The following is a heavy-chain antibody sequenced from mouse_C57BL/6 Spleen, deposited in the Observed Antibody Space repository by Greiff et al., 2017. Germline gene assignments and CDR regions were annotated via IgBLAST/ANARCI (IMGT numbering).Heavy chain of an antibody. CDR3: AILDFDY. CDR1: GYSITSGYY. Sequence: ESGPGLVKPSQSLSLTCSVTGYSITSGYYWNWIRQFPGNKLEWMGYISYDGSNNYNPSLKNRISITRDTSKNQFFLKLNSVTTEDTATYYCAILDFDYWGQGTTLTVSS. CDR2: ISYDGSN. V-gene: IGHV3-6*01. J-gene: IGHJ2*01.